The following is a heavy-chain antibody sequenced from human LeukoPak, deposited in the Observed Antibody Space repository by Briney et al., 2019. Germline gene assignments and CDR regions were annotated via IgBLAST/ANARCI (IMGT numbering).Heavy chain of an antibody. CDR1: GGSISSGSYY. Sequence: PSQTLSLTCTVPGGSISSGSYYWSWIRQPAGKGLEWIGRIYTSGSTNYNPSLKSRVTISVDTSKNQFSLKLSSVTAADTAVYYCAREVGYYYDSSGYNYWGQGTLVTVSS. D-gene: IGHD3-22*01. V-gene: IGHV4-61*02. J-gene: IGHJ4*02. CDR3: AREVGYYYDSSGYNY. CDR2: IYTSGST.